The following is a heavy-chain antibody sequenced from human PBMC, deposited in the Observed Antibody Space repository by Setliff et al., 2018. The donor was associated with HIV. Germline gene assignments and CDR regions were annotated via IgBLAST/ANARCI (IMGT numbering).Heavy chain of an antibody. Sequence: GGSLRLSCAASGFTFSSYAMHWVRQAPGKGLEWVAVISYDGSNKYYADSVKGRFTISRDNSKTTLYLQMNSLRAEDTAVYYCARDRVDIVVVVAARGYYYYGMDVWGQGTTVTVSS. D-gene: IGHD2-15*01. J-gene: IGHJ6*02. V-gene: IGHV3-30*04. CDR3: ARDRVDIVVVVAARGYYYYGMDV. CDR2: ISYDGSNK. CDR1: GFTFSSYA.